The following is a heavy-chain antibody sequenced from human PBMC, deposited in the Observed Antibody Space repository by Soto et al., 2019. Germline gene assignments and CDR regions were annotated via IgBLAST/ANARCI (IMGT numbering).Heavy chain of an antibody. D-gene: IGHD3-22*01. CDR1: GGSFSAYY. CDR2: INHSGST. V-gene: IGHV4-34*01. J-gene: IGHJ5*02. CDR3: ARLGAYYQSLDP. Sequence: PSETLSLTCAVYGGSFSAYYWSWIRQPPGKGLEWIGEINHSGSTNYNPSLKSRVTISIDTSKNQFSLKLTSVTAADTAVYYCARLGAYYQSLDPWGPGTLVTVSS.